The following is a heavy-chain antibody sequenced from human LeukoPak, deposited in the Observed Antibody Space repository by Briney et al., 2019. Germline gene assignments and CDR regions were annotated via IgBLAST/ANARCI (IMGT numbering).Heavy chain of an antibody. D-gene: IGHD4-17*01. Sequence: GGSLRLSCAASGFTVSSNHMSWVRQAPGKGLEWVSYISSSSSTIYYADSVKGRFTISRDNAKNSLYLQMNSLRAEDTAVYYCARVLMDYGDYGWYWFDPWGQGTLVTVSS. CDR2: ISSSSSTI. V-gene: IGHV3-48*04. J-gene: IGHJ5*02. CDR3: ARVLMDYGDYGWYWFDP. CDR1: GFTVSSNH.